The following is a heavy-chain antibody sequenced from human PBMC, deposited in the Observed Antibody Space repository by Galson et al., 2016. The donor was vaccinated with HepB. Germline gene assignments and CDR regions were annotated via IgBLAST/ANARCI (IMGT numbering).Heavy chain of an antibody. J-gene: IGHJ6*01. Sequence: RLXXXASXXXFSSHXXXWVRXAPGKGLEXXXVIWYDGSKQYYSDSVKGRFIISKGNSQNTVYLQMNSLRTGDAAVYYCASEGPYSXSSWSFWMACGRTDYYGMDLXXXGT. CDR1: XXXFSSHX. CDR2: IWYDGSKQ. CDR3: ASEGPYSXSSWSFWMACGRTDYYGMDL. D-gene: IGHD6-6*01. V-gene: IGHV3-33*01.